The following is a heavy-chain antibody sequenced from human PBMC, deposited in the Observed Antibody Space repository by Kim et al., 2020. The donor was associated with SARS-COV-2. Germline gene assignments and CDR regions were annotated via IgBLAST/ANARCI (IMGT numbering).Heavy chain of an antibody. CDR2: AYYSGNT. CDR1: GGSLSSSSYY. Sequence: SETLSLTCTVSGGSLSSSSYYWGWIRQPPGKGLEWIGTAYYSGNTYYNPSLKSRVTISVDTSKNQFSLKLGAVTAADTAVYYCARHQRYRSGWYVAFYYFYMDVCGKETPVTVSS. D-gene: IGHD6-19*01. V-gene: IGHV4-39*01. CDR3: ARHQRYRSGWYVAFYYFYMDV. J-gene: IGHJ6*03.